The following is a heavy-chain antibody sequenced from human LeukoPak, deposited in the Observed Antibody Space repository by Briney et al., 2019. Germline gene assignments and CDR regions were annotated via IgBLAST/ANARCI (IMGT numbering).Heavy chain of an antibody. J-gene: IGHJ4*02. D-gene: IGHD4-11*01. CDR2: ITWDSAKL. CDR3: HATYSLFDY. V-gene: IGHV3-9*01. CDR1: GFTFDDYA. Sequence: PGGSLRLSCAASGFTFDDYAMHWVRQVPGKGLEWVSGITWDSAKLGYVASVKGRFTISRDNAKNSLYLQMNSLRAEDTALYYCHATYSLFDYWGQGTLVTVSS.